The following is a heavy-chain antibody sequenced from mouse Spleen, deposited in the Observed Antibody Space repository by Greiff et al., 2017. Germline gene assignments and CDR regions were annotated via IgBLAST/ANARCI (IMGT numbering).Heavy chain of an antibody. J-gene: IGHJ2*01. CDR2: ISNLAYSI. D-gene: IGHD3-3*01. CDR3: ARHGGDSYYFDY. Sequence: EVKVVESGGGLVQPGGSLKLSCAASGFTFSDYGMAWVRQAPRKGPEWVAFISNLAYSIYYADTVTGRFTISRENAKNTLYLEMSSLRSEDTAMYYCARHGGDSYYFDYWGQGTTLTVSS. V-gene: IGHV5-15*01. CDR1: GFTFSDYG.